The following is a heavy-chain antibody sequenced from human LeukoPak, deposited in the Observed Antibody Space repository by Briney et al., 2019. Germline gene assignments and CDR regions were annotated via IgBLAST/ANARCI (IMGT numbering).Heavy chain of an antibody. J-gene: IGHJ4*02. CDR2: IYDSGNT. CDR1: GGSISNYY. CDR3: AREGHDSSGYYYFDY. V-gene: IGHV4-59*01. Sequence: SETLSLTCTVSGGSISNYYWSWIRQPPGKGLEWIGYIYDSGNTHYNPSLKSRVSISVDTSKNQFSLTLSSVTAADTAVYYCAREGHDSSGYYYFDYWGQGTLVTVSS. D-gene: IGHD3-22*01.